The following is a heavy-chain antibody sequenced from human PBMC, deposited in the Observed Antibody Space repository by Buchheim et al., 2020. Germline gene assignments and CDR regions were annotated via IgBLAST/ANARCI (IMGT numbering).Heavy chain of an antibody. J-gene: IGHJ6*03. Sequence: QVQLQQWGAGLLKPSETLSLTCAVYGGSFSGYYWSWIRQPPGKGLEWIGEINHSGSTNYNPSLKSRVTISVDTSKNQFSLKLSSVTAADTAVYYCASPYRPGGQDQLPYYMDVWGKGTT. CDR3: ASPYRPGGQDQLPYYMDV. V-gene: IGHV4-34*01. CDR1: GGSFSGYY. D-gene: IGHD2-2*01. CDR2: INHSGST.